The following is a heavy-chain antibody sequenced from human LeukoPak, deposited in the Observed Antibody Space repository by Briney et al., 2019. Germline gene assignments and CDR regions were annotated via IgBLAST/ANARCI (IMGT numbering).Heavy chain of an antibody. J-gene: IGHJ4*02. CDR3: ARAPAAAGPGY. CDR2: ISSSSSYI. D-gene: IGHD6-13*01. Sequence: GGSLRLSCAASGFTFSSYSMNWVRQPPGKGLEWFASISSSSSYIYYADSVKGRFTISRDNAKNSLYLQMNSLRAEDTAVYYCARAPAAAGPGYWGQGTLVTVSS. V-gene: IGHV3-21*01. CDR1: GFTFSSYS.